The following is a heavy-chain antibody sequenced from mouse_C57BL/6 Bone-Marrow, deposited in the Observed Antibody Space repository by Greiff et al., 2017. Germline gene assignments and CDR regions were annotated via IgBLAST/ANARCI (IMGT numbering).Heavy chain of an antibody. CDR1: GFNIKDDY. Sequence: EVKLQESGAELVRPGASVKLSCTASGFNIKDDYMHWVKQRPEQGLEWIGWIDPENGDTEYASKFQGKATITADTSSNTAYLQLSSLTSEDTAVYYCTLKNTTKDYWGQGTTLTVSS. CDR3: TLKNTTKDY. J-gene: IGHJ2*01. V-gene: IGHV14-4*01. D-gene: IGHD1-1*01. CDR2: IDPENGDT.